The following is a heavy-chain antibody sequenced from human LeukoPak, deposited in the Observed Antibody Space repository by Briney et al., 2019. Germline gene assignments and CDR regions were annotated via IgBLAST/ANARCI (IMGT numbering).Heavy chain of an antibody. CDR1: GGSISSYY. CDR3: ARRVTSNWFDP. V-gene: IGHV4-59*08. D-gene: IGHD2-21*02. Sequence: SETLSLTCTVSGGSISSYYWSWIPQPPGKGLEWIGYMYYSGSTNYNPSLKSRVTISVDTSKNQFSLKLSSVTAADTAVYYCARRVTSNWFDPWGQGTLVTVSS. CDR2: MYYSGST. J-gene: IGHJ5*02.